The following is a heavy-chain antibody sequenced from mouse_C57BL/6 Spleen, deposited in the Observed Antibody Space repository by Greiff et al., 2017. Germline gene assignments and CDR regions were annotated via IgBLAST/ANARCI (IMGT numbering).Heavy chain of an antibody. CDR2: IDPSDSYT. J-gene: IGHJ3*01. CDR3: ARSNYYGTPFAY. CDR1: GYTFTSYW. V-gene: IGHV1-69*01. D-gene: IGHD1-1*01. Sequence: QVQLKQPGAELVMPGASVKLSCKASGYTFTSYWMHWVKQRPGQGLEWIGEIDPSDSYTNYNQKFKGKSTLTVDKCSSTAYMQLSSLTSEDSAVYYCARSNYYGTPFAYWGQGTLVTVSA.